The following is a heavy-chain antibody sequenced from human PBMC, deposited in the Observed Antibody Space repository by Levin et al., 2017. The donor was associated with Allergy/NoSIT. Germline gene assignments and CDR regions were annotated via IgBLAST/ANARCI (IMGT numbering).Heavy chain of an antibody. Sequence: GGSLRLSCAASGFTFSSYWMHWVRQAPGKGLVWVSRINSDGSSTSYADSVKGRFTISRDNAKNTLYLQMNSLRAEDTAVYYCAREAPRTFLEWLWYYDYGMDGWGQGTTVTVSS. D-gene: IGHD3-3*01. V-gene: IGHV3-74*01. CDR2: INSDGSST. J-gene: IGHJ6*02. CDR1: GFTFSSYW. CDR3: AREAPRTFLEWLWYYDYGMDG.